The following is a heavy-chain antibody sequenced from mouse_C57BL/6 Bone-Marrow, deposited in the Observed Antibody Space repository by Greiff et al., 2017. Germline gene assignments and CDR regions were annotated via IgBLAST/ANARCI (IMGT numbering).Heavy chain of an antibody. Sequence: QVHVKQSGAELVRPGTSVKVSCKASGYAFTNYLIEWVKQRPGQGLEWIGVINPGSGGTNYNEKFKGKATLTADKSSSPAYMQLSSLTSEDSAVYFCARGHYYYGSSHWYFDVWGTGTTVTVSS. CDR3: ARGHYYYGSSHWYFDV. CDR2: INPGSGGT. D-gene: IGHD1-1*01. V-gene: IGHV1-54*01. J-gene: IGHJ1*03. CDR1: GYAFTNYL.